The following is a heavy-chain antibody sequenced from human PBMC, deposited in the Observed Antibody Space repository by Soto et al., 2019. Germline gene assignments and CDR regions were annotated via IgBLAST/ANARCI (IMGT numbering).Heavy chain of an antibody. D-gene: IGHD6-19*01. CDR3: AKGGRQWLVTSDFNY. V-gene: IGHV3-23*01. J-gene: IGHJ4*02. CDR1: GFTFCSYA. CDR2: ISGGGFST. Sequence: PGGSLRLSCAGTGFTFCSYAMSWVRQAPGKGLEWVSAISGGGFSTHYADSVKGRFTISRDSSKNTVSLEMTSLRAEDTAVYYCAKGGRQWLVTSDFNYWGQGALVTVSS.